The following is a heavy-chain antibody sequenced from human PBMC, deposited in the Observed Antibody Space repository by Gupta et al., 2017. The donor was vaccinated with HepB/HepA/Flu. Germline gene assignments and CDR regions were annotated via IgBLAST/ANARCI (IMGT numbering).Heavy chain of an antibody. D-gene: IGHD1-26*01. CDR2: ISNRGTTI. CDR1: GFTFGDYY. J-gene: IGHJ4*02. CDR3: ARDRGGGSYPDY. Sequence: QVQLVESGGGLVKSGGSLRLSCAASGFTFGDYYMSWIRQAPGKGLEWVAYISNRGTTINYGDSVKGRFTISRDNTKKSLFLQMKSLRAEDTAVYYCARDRGGGSYPDYWGQGTLVTVSS. V-gene: IGHV3-11*04.